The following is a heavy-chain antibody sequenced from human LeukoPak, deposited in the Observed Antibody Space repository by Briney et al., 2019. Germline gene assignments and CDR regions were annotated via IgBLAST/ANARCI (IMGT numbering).Heavy chain of an antibody. CDR1: GFTFSSYW. CDR2: IKQDGSEK. V-gene: IGHV3-7*01. D-gene: IGHD3-22*01. CDR3: AKDLYYYDSSGYFV. J-gene: IGHJ4*02. Sequence: GGSLRLSCAASGFTFSSYWMSWVRQAPGKGLEWVANIKQDGSEKYYVDSVKGRFTISRDNAKNSLYLQMNSLRAEDTAVYYCAKDLYYYDSSGYFVWGQGTLVTVSS.